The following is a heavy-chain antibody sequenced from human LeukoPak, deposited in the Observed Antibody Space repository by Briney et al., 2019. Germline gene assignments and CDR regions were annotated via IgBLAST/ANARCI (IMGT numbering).Heavy chain of an antibody. J-gene: IGHJ4*02. CDR3: AREACREMGVMWPRLGGQDCRYDH. V-gene: IGHV1-69*04. D-gene: IGHD3-16*01. CDR1: GDTFSSYA. Sequence: ASVKVSCKASGDTFSSYAINWVRQAPGQGPEWMGRITPFLGIANYPQKFQGRVTITADESTATAYMELSSLRSEDTAVYYCAREACREMGVMWPRLGGQDCRYDHWGQGILVTVSS. CDR2: ITPFLGIA.